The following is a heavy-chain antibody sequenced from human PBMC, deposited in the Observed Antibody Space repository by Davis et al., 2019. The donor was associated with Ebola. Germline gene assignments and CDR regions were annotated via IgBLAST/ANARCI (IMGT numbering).Heavy chain of an antibody. D-gene: IGHD4-17*01. J-gene: IGHJ4*02. Sequence: GESLKISCAASGFIFSSYVMSWVRQAPGKGLEWVSSLSGSEIYTDYADSVKGRFTISRDNSRGTLYLQMNSLRAEDTAVYYCAKTNWDGDSPGILDSWGRGTLVTVSS. CDR2: LSGSEIYT. V-gene: IGHV3-23*01. CDR1: GFIFSSYV. CDR3: AKTNWDGDSPGILDS.